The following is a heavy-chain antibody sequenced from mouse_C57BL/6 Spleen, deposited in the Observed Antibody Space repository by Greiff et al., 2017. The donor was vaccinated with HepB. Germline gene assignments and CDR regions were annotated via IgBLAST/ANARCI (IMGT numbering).Heavy chain of an antibody. CDR1: GYTFTDYY. V-gene: IGHV1-19*01. J-gene: IGHJ4*01. D-gene: IGHD1-1*01. Sequence: EVQLQQSGPVLVKPGASVKMSCKASGYTFTDYYMNWVKQSHGKSLEWIGVINPYNGGTSYNQKFKGKATLTVDKSSSTAYMELNSLTSEDSAVYYCARVHGDYGSSYAMDYWGQGTSVTVSS. CDR2: INPYNGGT. CDR3: ARVHGDYGSSYAMDY.